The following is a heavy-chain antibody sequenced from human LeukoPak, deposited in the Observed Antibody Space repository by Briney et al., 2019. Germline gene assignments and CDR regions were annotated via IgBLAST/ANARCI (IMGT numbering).Heavy chain of an antibody. J-gene: IGHJ6*03. CDR2: IIPIFGTA. D-gene: IGHD2-2*01. Sequence: SVKVSCKASGGTFSSYAISWVRQAPGQGLEWMGGIIPIFGTANYAQKFQGRVTITTDESTGTAYMELSSLRSEDTAVYYCARVVPAATNYYYYYMDVWGKGTTVTVSS. V-gene: IGHV1-69*05. CDR1: GGTFSSYA. CDR3: ARVVPAATNYYYYYMDV.